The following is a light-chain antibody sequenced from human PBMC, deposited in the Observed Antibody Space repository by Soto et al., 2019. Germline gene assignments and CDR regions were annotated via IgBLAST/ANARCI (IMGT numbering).Light chain of an antibody. CDR1: SSDVGSYNR. Sequence: QSALTQPPSVSRSPGQSVTISCTGTSSDVGSYNRVSWYQQPPGTAPKLMICQVSNRPSGVPDRFSGSKSGNTASLTISGLQAEDEADYYCSSYTSSGTGVFGGGTKLTVL. V-gene: IGLV2-18*02. CDR3: SSYTSSGTGV. CDR2: QVS. J-gene: IGLJ3*02.